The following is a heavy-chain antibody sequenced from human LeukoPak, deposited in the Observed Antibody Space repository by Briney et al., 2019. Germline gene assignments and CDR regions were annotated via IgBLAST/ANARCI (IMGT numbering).Heavy chain of an antibody. Sequence: SETLSLTCAVYGGSFSGYYWSWIRQPPGKGLEWIGEINHSGSTNYNPSLKSRVTISVDTSKNQFSLKLSSVTDADTALYYCARYHNGYDDYWGQGRLVTVSS. J-gene: IGHJ4*02. V-gene: IGHV4-34*01. CDR3: ARYHNGYDDY. D-gene: IGHD5-12*01. CDR2: INHSGST. CDR1: GGSFSGYY.